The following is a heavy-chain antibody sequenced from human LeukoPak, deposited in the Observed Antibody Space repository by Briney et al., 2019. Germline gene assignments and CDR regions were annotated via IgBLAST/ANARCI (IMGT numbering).Heavy chain of an antibody. D-gene: IGHD3-22*01. Sequence: ASVKVSCKASGYTFTSYGFSWVRQAPGQGLEWMGWISAYNGNTNCAQKLQGRVTMTTDTSTSTAYMELRSLRSDDTAAYYCARTYYYDSSGYYYLDLDYWGQGTLVTVSS. V-gene: IGHV1-18*01. CDR3: ARTYYYDSSGYYYLDLDY. J-gene: IGHJ4*02. CDR1: GYTFTSYG. CDR2: ISAYNGNT.